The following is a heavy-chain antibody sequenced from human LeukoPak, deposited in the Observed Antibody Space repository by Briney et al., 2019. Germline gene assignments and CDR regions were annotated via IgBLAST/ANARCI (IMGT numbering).Heavy chain of an antibody. V-gene: IGHV3-48*02. CDR3: ARATGYYYDSSGYYPPENYYGMDV. CDR1: GFTFSSYY. CDR2: ISRSSSTI. J-gene: IGHJ6*02. Sequence: PGGSLRLSCAGSGFTFSSYYMIRVRQAPGKGLEWVSYISRSSSTIYYADSVKGRFTISRDNAKNSLYLQMNSLRDEDTAVYYCARATGYYYDSSGYYPPENYYGMDVWGQGTTVTVSS. D-gene: IGHD3-22*01.